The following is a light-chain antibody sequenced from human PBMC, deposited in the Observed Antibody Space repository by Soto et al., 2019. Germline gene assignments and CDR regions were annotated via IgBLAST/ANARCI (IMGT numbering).Light chain of an antibody. Sequence: SYELTQPLSVSVALGQTAKITCGGNNIGTKNVHWYQQKPGQAPVLVIFSDTNRPSGIPERFSGSNSGNTATLTISRAQAGDEADYYCQVCDSSPTVVFGGGTKLTVL. CDR2: SDT. J-gene: IGLJ2*01. V-gene: IGLV3-9*01. CDR1: NIGTKN. CDR3: QVCDSSPTVV.